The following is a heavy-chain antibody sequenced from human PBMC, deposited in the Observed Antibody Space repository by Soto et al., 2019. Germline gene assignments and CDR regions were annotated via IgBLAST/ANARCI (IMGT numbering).Heavy chain of an antibody. Sequence: SLRLSCEVSGFSLSGYGMHWVRQAPGKGLEWVAVIWYDGTTKNYADSVKGRFTISRDSSKNTVYLQMDSLKVEDTAVYYCARDVYRPSHLNWFDTWGQGVMVTVSS. J-gene: IGHJ5*02. CDR1: GFSLSGYG. D-gene: IGHD1-26*01. V-gene: IGHV3-33*01. CDR2: IWYDGTTK. CDR3: ARDVYRPSHLNWFDT.